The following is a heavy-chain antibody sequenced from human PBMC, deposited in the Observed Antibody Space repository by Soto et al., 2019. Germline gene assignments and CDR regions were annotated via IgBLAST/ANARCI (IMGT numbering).Heavy chain of an antibody. J-gene: IGHJ4*02. D-gene: IGHD4-17*01. CDR1: GYTFHDYY. Sequence: QVQLVQSGAEVKKPGASVKVSCKTSGYTFHDYYMHWVRQAPGQGLEWMGWINANSGGTNYVQKFQGWVTMTRDTSISTAYMELTRLRSDDTAVYYCARSVPAYGDYGGTFDYWGQGTLVTVSS. CDR3: ARSVPAYGDYGGTFDY. V-gene: IGHV1-2*04. CDR2: INANSGGT.